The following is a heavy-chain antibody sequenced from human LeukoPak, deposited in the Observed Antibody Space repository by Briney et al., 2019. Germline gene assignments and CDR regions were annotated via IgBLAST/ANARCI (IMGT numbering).Heavy chain of an antibody. J-gene: IGHJ4*02. Sequence: SSSSSYIYYADSVKGRFTISRDNAKNSLYLQMNSLRAEDTAVYYCARDSEEVAGEAQWGQGTLVTVSS. CDR3: ARDSEEVAGEAQ. CDR2: SSSSSYI. V-gene: IGHV3-21*01. D-gene: IGHD3-10*01.